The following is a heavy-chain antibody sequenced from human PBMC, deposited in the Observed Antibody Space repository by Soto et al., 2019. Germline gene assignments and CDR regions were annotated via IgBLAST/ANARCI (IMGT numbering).Heavy chain of an antibody. D-gene: IGHD3-22*01. CDR1: GYSFTSYW. CDR2: IDPSDSYT. CDR3: ARRMTYYDSSGYYYGVDV. V-gene: IGHV5-10-1*01. J-gene: IGHJ6*02. Sequence: PGKSLKISCKGSGYSFTSYWISWVRQMPGKGLEWMGRIDPSDSYTNYSPSFQGHVTISADKSISTAYLQWSSLKASDTAMYYCARRMTYYDSSGYYYGVDVWGQGTTVTVSS.